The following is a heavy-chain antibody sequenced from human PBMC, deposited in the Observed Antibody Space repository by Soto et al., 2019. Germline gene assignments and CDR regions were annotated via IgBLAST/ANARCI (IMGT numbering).Heavy chain of an antibody. D-gene: IGHD3-22*01. CDR3: ARGRTVRNYADDSSDYFYFSDY. CDR2: VYYTGST. CDR1: GDSMSTFY. V-gene: IGHV4-59*01. J-gene: IGHJ4*02. Sequence: PSETLSLTCTVSGDSMSTFYWGWMRQSPGKELEWIGYVYYTGSTNYNPSLKSRVTISVDRSKNQFSLKLTSANAADTAVYYCARGRTVRNYADDSSDYFYFSDYWGQGTQVTVSS.